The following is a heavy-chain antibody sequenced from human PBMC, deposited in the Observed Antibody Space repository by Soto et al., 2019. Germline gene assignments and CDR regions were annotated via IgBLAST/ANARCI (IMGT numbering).Heavy chain of an antibody. Sequence: QVQLVQSGAEVKKPGASVKVSCKTSGYTFNEYYIHWMRQVPGQGPEWMGWINPNSGGTKFAKKFEGGITMTSDTPISTAYMELPRLRSDDTAVYYCARRLGGGGDYFYGMDVWGQGTAVTVSS. V-gene: IGHV1-2*02. CDR2: INPNSGGT. CDR1: GYTFNEYY. CDR3: ARRLGGGGDYFYGMDV. J-gene: IGHJ6*02. D-gene: IGHD3-10*01.